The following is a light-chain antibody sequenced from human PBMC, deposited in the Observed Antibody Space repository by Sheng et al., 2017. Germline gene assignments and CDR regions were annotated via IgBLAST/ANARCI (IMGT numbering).Light chain of an antibody. CDR3: QQRTNWPT. CDR1: QNINSY. CDR2: DTS. J-gene: IGKJ2*01. V-gene: IGKV3-11*01. Sequence: EIVLTQSPATLSLSPGESATLSCRASQNINSYLVWYQQKPGQAPRLLIYDTSNRATGIPARFSGSGSWDXLTLSISSLEPEDFAVYYCQQRTNWPTFGQGTKLEIK.